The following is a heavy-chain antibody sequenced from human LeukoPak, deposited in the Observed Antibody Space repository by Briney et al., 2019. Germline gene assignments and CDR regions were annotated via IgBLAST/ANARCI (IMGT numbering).Heavy chain of an antibody. Sequence: GGSLRLSCSAPGFIFSNHAMEWVRQAPGKGLEWVAVISKDGSMKYYADSVNGRFTVSRDDSKITLYLQMNSLRAEDTAVYYCAKDWDSGYDWEDAFDIWGQGTMVTVSS. J-gene: IGHJ3*02. V-gene: IGHV3-30*01. D-gene: IGHD5-12*01. CDR1: GFIFSNHA. CDR3: AKDWDSGYDWEDAFDI. CDR2: ISKDGSMK.